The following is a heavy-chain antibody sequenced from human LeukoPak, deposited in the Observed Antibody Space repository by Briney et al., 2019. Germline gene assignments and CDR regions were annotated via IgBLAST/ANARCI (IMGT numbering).Heavy chain of an antibody. CDR2: IYYSGTT. J-gene: IGHJ4*02. Sequence: PSETLSLTCTVSGVSISPYYWSWLRQPPGKGLEWIGYIYYSGTTNYNPSLKSRVTISVDTSKNQFSLKLNSVTAADTAVYYCARDLKIGYNSGWYSFDYWGKGILVTVSS. CDR3: ARDLKIGYNSGWYSFDY. V-gene: IGHV4-59*01. D-gene: IGHD6-19*01. CDR1: GVSISPYY.